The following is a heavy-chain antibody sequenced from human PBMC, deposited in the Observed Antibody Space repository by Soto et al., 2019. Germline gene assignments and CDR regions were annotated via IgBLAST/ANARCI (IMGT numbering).Heavy chain of an antibody. J-gene: IGHJ5*02. CDR2: IGTAGDT. V-gene: IGHV3-13*01. CDR3: AKGQVTVAPLGNWFDP. Sequence: EVQLVESGGGLVQPGGSLRLSCAASGFTFSSYDMHWVRQATGKGLEWVSAIGTAGDTYYPGSVKGRFTISRENAKNSLYLQMNSLGAGDTAVYYCAKGQVTVAPLGNWFDPWGQGTLVTVSS. D-gene: IGHD4-17*01. CDR1: GFTFSSYD.